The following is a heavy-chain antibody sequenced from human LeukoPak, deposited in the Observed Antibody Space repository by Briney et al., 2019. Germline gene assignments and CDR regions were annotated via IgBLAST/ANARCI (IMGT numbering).Heavy chain of an antibody. CDR1: GFTFNTYW. CDR3: ARGAPEGYYDSSEGAFDI. J-gene: IGHJ3*02. D-gene: IGHD3-22*01. CDR2: INSDGSSI. Sequence: GGSLRLSCAASGFTFNTYWMHWVRQAPGKGLVWVSRINSDGSSISYADSVKGRFTISRDNAKNTLYLQMNSLRAEDTAVYYCARGAPEGYYDSSEGAFDIWGQGTMVTVSS. V-gene: IGHV3-74*01.